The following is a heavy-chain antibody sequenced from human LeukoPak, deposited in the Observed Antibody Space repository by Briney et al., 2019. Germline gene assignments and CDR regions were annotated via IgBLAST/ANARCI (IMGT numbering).Heavy chain of an antibody. J-gene: IGHJ4*02. Sequence: PGGSLRLSCAASGFTFSSYSMNWVHQAPGKGLEWVSSISSSSSYIYYADSVKGRFTISRDNAKNSLCLQMNSLRAEDTAVYYCFGSSIAARGGQGTLVTVSS. CDR1: GFTFSSYS. D-gene: IGHD6-6*01. CDR2: ISSSSSYI. CDR3: FGSSIAAR. V-gene: IGHV3-21*01.